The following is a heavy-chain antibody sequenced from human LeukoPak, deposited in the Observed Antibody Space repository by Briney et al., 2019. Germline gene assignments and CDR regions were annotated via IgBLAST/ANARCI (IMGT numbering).Heavy chain of an antibody. V-gene: IGHV1-69*01. CDR2: IIPIFGTA. CDR3: ARERITIFGVVNRWYFDL. D-gene: IGHD3-3*01. CDR1: GGTFSSYA. Sequence: SSVKVSCKASGGTFSSYAISWVRQAPGQGLEWMGGIIPIFGTANYAQKFQGRVTIIADESTSTAYMELSSLRSEDTAVYYCARERITIFGVVNRWYFDLWGRGTLVTVSS. J-gene: IGHJ2*01.